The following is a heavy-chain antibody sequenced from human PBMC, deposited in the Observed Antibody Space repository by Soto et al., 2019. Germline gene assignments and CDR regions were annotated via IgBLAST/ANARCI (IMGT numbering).Heavy chain of an antibody. J-gene: IGHJ4*02. D-gene: IGHD2-15*01. Sequence: SETLSLTCTVSGGSIRSGGYYWSWIRQHPGKGLEWIGYIYYSGSTYYNPSLKSRVTISVDTSKNQFSLKLSSVTAADTAVYYCARFRVYRWGGTEPHFDYWGQGPRGSVAS. CDR1: GGSIRSGGYY. CDR3: ARFRVYRWGGTEPHFDY. V-gene: IGHV4-31*03. CDR2: IYYSGST.